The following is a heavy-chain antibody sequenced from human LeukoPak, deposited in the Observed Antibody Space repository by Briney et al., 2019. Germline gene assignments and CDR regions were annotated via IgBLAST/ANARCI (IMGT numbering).Heavy chain of an antibody. D-gene: IGHD1-7*01. Sequence: GGSLRLSCAASGFTFSSYAMSWVRQAPGKGLEWVSTISGSGSSTYYADSVKGRFPISRDNSKNTLYLQMNSLKAEDTAIYYCAKARNFYYFDYWGQGTLVTVSS. V-gene: IGHV3-23*01. CDR1: GFTFSSYA. CDR3: AKARNFYYFDY. CDR2: ISGSGSST. J-gene: IGHJ4*02.